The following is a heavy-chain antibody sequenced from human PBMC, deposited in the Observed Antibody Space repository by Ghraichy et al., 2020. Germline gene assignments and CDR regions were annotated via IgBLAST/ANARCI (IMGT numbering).Heavy chain of an antibody. Sequence: GGSLRLSCAASGFTFSDHYMDWVRQAPGKGLEWVGRIRDKANSYSTKYAAFVDGRFTISRDDSKNSLYLQMNSLKTDDTAVYYCTRAALVGPQRLFENWGQGTLVTVSS. J-gene: IGHJ4*02. CDR1: GFTFSDHY. V-gene: IGHV3-72*01. CDR2: IRDKANSYST. D-gene: IGHD1-26*01. CDR3: TRAALVGPQRLFEN.